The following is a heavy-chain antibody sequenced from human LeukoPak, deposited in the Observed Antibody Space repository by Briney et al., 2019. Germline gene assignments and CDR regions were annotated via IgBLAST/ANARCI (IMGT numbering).Heavy chain of an antibody. CDR3: AKDSVRRYYDFWSGYYRFDY. J-gene: IGHJ4*02. CDR2: ISGSGGST. V-gene: IGHV3-23*01. CDR1: GFTFSSYA. D-gene: IGHD3-3*01. Sequence: PGGSLRLSCAASGFTFSSYAMSWVRQAPGKGLEWVSAISGSGGSTYYADSVKGRFTISRDNSKNTLYLQMNSLRAEDTAVYYCAKDSVRRYYDFWSGYYRFDYWGQGTLVTVSS.